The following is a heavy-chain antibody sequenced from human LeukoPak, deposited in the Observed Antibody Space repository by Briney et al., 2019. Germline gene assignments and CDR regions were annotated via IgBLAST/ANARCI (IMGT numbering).Heavy chain of an antibody. J-gene: IGHJ4*02. CDR3: ARDWDSSGWSDY. CDR1: GYTFTGYY. D-gene: IGHD6-19*01. Sequence: ASVKVSCKASGYTFTGYYMHWVRQAPGQGLEWMGRINPNSGGTNYAQKFQGRVTMTRDTSISTAYMELSRLRSDDTAVYYCARDWDSSGWSDYWGQGTLVTVSS. V-gene: IGHV1-2*06. CDR2: INPNSGGT.